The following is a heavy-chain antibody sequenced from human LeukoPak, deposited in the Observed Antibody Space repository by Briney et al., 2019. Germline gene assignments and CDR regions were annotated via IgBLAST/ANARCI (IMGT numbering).Heavy chain of an antibody. Sequence: GGSLRLTCAASGFTFSSYAMTWVRQAPGKGLEWVSTISDSGARTNYADSAKGRFTISRDNSMNTLYLQMNSLRADDTAVYYCAKDETIRPDYVFDYWGQGTLVTVSS. V-gene: IGHV3-23*01. J-gene: IGHJ4*02. CDR3: AKDETIRPDYVFDY. CDR1: GFTFSSYA. CDR2: ISDSGART. D-gene: IGHD4-17*01.